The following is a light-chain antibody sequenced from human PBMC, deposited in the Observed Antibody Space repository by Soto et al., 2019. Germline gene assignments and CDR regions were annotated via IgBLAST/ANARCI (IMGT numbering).Light chain of an antibody. CDR3: QSYDSSLSGAV. Sequence: QSVLTQPPSVSGAPGQRVTISCTGSSSNIGAGYDVHWYQQLPGTAPKLLIYGNSNRPSGVPDRFPGSKSGTSASLAITGLQAEDEADYYCQSYDSSLSGAVFGGGTKVTVL. CDR2: GNS. J-gene: IGLJ2*01. V-gene: IGLV1-40*01. CDR1: SSNIGAGYD.